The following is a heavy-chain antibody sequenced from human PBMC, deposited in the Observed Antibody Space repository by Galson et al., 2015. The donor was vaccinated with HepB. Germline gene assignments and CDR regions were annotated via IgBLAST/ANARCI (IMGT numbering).Heavy chain of an antibody. V-gene: IGHV2-5*02. Sequence: PALVKPTQTLSLTCTFSGLSLSNSGVGVGWIRQPPGKALEWLAVIYGDDEKHYSPSLKSRLTVTKDTSKNQVVLTVTNVDPADTARYYCPHFGSSNWSRRFDPWGQGILVTVSS. CDR3: PHFGSSNWSRRFDP. J-gene: IGHJ5*02. D-gene: IGHD6-13*01. CDR2: IYGDDEK. CDR1: GLSLSNSGVG.